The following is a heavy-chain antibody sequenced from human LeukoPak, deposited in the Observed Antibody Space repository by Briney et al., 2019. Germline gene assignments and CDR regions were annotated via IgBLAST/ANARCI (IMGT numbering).Heavy chain of an antibody. Sequence: ASVKVSCKTSGYTFVHFGVSWVRQAPGQGLEWMGWISANNGNTDYAQKFQGRVTMTTDTATSTAYMELRSLRSDDKAVYYCASQVGATMDGGALDYWGQGTLVTVSS. V-gene: IGHV1-18*01. CDR2: ISANNGNT. CDR3: ASQVGATMDGGALDY. D-gene: IGHD3-10*01. CDR1: GYTFVHFG. J-gene: IGHJ4*02.